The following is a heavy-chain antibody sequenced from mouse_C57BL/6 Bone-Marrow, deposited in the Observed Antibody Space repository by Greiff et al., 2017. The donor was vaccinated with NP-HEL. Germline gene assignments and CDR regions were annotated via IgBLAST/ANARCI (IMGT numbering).Heavy chain of an antibody. CDR1: GYTFTDYY. CDR3: AKPNWEKRAWFAY. D-gene: IGHD4-1*01. CDR2: INPNNGGT. V-gene: IGHV1-26*01. Sequence: EVQLQQSGPELVKPGASVKISCKASGYTFTDYYMNWVKQSHGKSLEWIGDINPNNGGTSYNQKFKGKATLTVDKSSSTAYMELRSLTSEDSAVYYCAKPNWEKRAWFAYWGQGTLVTVSA. J-gene: IGHJ3*01.